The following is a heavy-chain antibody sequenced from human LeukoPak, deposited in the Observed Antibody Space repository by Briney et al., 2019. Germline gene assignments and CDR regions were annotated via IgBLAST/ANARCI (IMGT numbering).Heavy chain of an antibody. Sequence: GGSLRLSCAASGFTFGTYEMNWVRQTPGRGLEWLSYISRSGGTIYYADSVKGRFTISRNNAGNSLYLHMNGLRAEDTGVYYCARDGVTTQYYYGMDVWGQGTTVTVSS. CDR1: GFTFGTYE. CDR3: ARDGVTTQYYYGMDV. V-gene: IGHV3-48*03. CDR2: ISRSGGTI. D-gene: IGHD2-21*02. J-gene: IGHJ6*02.